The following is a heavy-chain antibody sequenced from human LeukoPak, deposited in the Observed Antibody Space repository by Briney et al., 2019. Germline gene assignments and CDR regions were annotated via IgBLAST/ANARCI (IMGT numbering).Heavy chain of an antibody. Sequence: GGSLRLSCGASGFTFSSYGMHWVRQAPGKGLEWVAVIWYDGSNKYYADSVKGRFTISRDNSKNTLYLQMSSLRAEDTAVYYCARDRIYHYFDYWGQGTLVTVSS. CDR1: GFTFSSYG. J-gene: IGHJ4*02. CDR2: IWYDGSNK. V-gene: IGHV3-33*01. D-gene: IGHD5/OR15-5a*01. CDR3: ARDRIYHYFDY.